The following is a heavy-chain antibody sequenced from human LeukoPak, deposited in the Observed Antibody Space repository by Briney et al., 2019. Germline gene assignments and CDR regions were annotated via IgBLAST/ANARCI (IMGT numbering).Heavy chain of an antibody. J-gene: IGHJ6*04. CDR1: GFTFSSFG. CDR2: ISSSGSTI. CDR3: AELGITMIGGV. D-gene: IGHD3-10*02. V-gene: IGHV3-48*04. Sequence: GGSLRLSCAASGFTFSSFGTHWVRQAPGKGLEWVSYISSSGSTIYYADSVKGRFTISRDNAKNSLYLQMNSLRAEDTAVYYCAELGITMIGGVWGKGTTVTVSS.